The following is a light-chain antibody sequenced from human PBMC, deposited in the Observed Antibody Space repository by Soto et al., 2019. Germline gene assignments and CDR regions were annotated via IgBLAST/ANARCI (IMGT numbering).Light chain of an antibody. J-gene: IGKJ4*01. V-gene: IGKV3-15*01. CDR3: QPHNNWPVVT. CDR1: RSIGTN. CDR2: GAS. Sequence: EMVLTQSPATLSVSPGERITLSCRASRSIGTNLAWYQQKPGQAPRLLIYGASTLATGVPPRFSGRGSGTEFTLTISSLQSEDFAVYYCQPHNNWPVVTFGGGTKVEIK.